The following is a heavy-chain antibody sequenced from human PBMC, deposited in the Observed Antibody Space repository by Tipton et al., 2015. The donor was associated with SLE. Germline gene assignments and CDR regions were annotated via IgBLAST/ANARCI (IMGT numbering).Heavy chain of an antibody. CDR1: GASISSGSYF. CDR3: ARGEHEFWSEYFDY. D-gene: IGHD3-3*01. V-gene: IGHV4-61*01. Sequence: TLSLTCTVSGASISSGSYFWSWIRQTPGKGLERIGLINYSGNTNYNPSLKSRVAISVDTSKNHFSLNLSSVTAVDTAVYYCARGEHEFWSEYFDYWGQGILVTVSS. J-gene: IGHJ4*02. CDR2: INYSGNT.